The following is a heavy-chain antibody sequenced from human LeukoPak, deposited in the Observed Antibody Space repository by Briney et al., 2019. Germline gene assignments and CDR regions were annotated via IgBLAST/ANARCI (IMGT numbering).Heavy chain of an antibody. CDR1: GFTFSSYE. CDR3: ARDSQEFFQH. V-gene: IGHV3-43*02. J-gene: IGHJ1*01. Sequence: GGSLRLSCAASGFTFSSYEMNWVRQAPGKGLERVSLISGDGGSTYYADSMKGRFTISRGNSKNSLYLQMNSLRTEDTALYYCARDSQEFFQHWGQGTLVTVSS. CDR2: ISGDGGST.